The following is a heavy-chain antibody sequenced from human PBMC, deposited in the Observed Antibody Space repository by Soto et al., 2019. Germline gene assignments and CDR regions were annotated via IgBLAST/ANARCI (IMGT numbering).Heavy chain of an antibody. J-gene: IGHJ3*02. CDR2: IKQDGSEK. Sequence: EVQLVESGGGLVQPGGSLRLSCAASGFTFSSYWMSWVRQAPGKGLEWVANIKQDGSEKYYVDSVKGRFTISRDNAKNSLYLQMNSLRAEDTAVYYCAICPIAAAGILGDAFDIWGQGTMVTVSS. CDR1: GFTFSSYW. D-gene: IGHD6-13*01. CDR3: AICPIAAAGILGDAFDI. V-gene: IGHV3-7*01.